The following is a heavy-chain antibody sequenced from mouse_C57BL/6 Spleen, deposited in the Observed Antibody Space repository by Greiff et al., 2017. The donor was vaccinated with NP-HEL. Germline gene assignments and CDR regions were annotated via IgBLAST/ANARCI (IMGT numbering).Heavy chain of an antibody. CDR3: ARGGYDADVSAWFAY. D-gene: IGHD2-2*01. V-gene: IGHV5-6*01. CDR2: ISSGGSYT. Sequence: EVHLVESGGDLVKPGGSLKLSCAASGFTFSSYGMSWVRQTPDKRLEWVATISSGGSYTYYPDSVKGRFTISRDNAKNTLYLQMSSLKSEDTAMYYCARGGYDADVSAWFAYWGQGTLVTVSA. J-gene: IGHJ3*01. CDR1: GFTFSSYG.